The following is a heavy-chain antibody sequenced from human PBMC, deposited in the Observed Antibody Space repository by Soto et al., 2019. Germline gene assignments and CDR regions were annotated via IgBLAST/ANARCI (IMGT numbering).Heavy chain of an antibody. V-gene: IGHV4-39*01. J-gene: IGHJ4*02. CDR2: IYYSGST. D-gene: IGHD6-6*01. Sequence: QLQLQESGPGLVKPSETLSLTCTVSGDSISSRYDYWGWIRQPPGKGLEWIGTIYYSGSTYYNPSLKSRVTISVDTSKNQFSLNLTSVTAADTAVYYCARGRVQYSSSSFYFDYWGQGTLVTVSS. CDR3: ARGRVQYSSSSFYFDY. CDR1: GDSISSRYDY.